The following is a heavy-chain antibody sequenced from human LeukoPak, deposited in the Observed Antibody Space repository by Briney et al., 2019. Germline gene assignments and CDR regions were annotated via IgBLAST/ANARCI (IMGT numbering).Heavy chain of an antibody. D-gene: IGHD6-13*01. CDR3: ATSSSWYDAIGFDP. J-gene: IGHJ5*02. Sequence: SVKVSCKASGGTFSSYAISWVRQAPGQGLEWMGGIIPIFGTANYAQKFQGRVTITADESTSTAYTELSSLRSEDTAVYYCATSSSWYDAIGFDPWGQGTLVTVSS. CDR2: IIPIFGTA. V-gene: IGHV1-69*13. CDR1: GGTFSSYA.